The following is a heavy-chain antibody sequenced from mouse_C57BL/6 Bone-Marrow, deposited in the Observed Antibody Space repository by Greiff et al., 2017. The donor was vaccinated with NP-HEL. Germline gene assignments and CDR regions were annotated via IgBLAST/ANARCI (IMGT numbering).Heavy chain of an antibody. CDR2: IRLKSDNYAT. J-gene: IGHJ2*01. CDR1: GFTFSNYW. V-gene: IGHV6-3*01. CDR3: KSRNY. Sequence: EVNVVESGGGLVQPGGSMKLSCVASGFTFSNYWMNWVRQSPEKGLEWVAQIRLKSDNYATHYAESVKGRFTISRDEYKSRVYLQKNNLRAEDTGIYYYKSRNYWGQGTTLTVSS.